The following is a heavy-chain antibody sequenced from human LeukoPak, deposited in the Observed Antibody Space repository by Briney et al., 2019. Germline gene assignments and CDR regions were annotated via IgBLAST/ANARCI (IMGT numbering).Heavy chain of an antibody. CDR2: ISASGAST. CDR3: AKRASDWYYFDY. D-gene: IGHD6-19*01. V-gene: IGHV3-23*01. Sequence: GGSLRLSCATSGLTFSSCAMSWVRQAPGKGPEWVSVISASGASTYYADSVRGRFTISRDNSKNTLYLQMSSLRAEDTAVYYCAKRASDWYYFDYWGNGNLVSVSS. J-gene: IGHJ4*03. CDR1: GLTFSSCA.